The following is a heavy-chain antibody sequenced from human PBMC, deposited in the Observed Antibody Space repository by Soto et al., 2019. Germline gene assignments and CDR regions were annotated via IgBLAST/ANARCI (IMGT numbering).Heavy chain of an antibody. D-gene: IGHD6-6*01. Sequence: GGSLRLSCAASGFTFDDYAMHWVRQAPGKGLEWVSGISWNSGSIGYAGSVKGRFTISRGNAKNSLYLQMNSLRAEDTALYYCAKYSARHNYYFDYWGQGTLVTVSS. CDR2: ISWNSGSI. CDR1: GFTFDDYA. CDR3: AKYSARHNYYFDY. J-gene: IGHJ4*02. V-gene: IGHV3-9*01.